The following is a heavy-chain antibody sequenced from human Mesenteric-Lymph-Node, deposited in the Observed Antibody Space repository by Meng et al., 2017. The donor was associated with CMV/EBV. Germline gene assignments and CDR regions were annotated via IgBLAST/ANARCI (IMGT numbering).Heavy chain of an antibody. J-gene: IGHJ6*02. CDR3: GRGEYAAGRQGGPYYGMDV. V-gene: IGHV3-21*01. CDR2: ISSSDTYI. CDR1: GFTVSYNY. D-gene: IGHD6-6*01. Sequence: GESLKISCTASGFTVSYNYMSWVRQAPGKGLEWVSCISSSDTYIYYADSLKGRFTISRDNAKNSLYLQMNSLRAEDTAVYYCGRGEYAAGRQGGPYYGMDVWGQGTTVTVSS.